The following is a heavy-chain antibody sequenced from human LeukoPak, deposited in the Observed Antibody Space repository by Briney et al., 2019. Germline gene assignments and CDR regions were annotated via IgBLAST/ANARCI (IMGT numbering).Heavy chain of an antibody. CDR3: ARRDTAMVYWFDP. CDR1: GGSISSYY. J-gene: IGHJ5*02. D-gene: IGHD5-18*01. V-gene: IGHV4-59*08. CDR2: IYYSGST. Sequence: SETLSLTCTVSGGSISSYYWSWIRQPPGKGLEWFGYIYYSGSTNYNPSLKSRVTISVDTSKNQFSLKLSSVTAADTAVYYCARRDTAMVYWFDPWGQGTLVTVSS.